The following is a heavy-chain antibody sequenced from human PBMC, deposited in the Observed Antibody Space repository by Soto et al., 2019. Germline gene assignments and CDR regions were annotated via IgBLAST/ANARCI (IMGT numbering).Heavy chain of an antibody. CDR2: ISTYNGNT. CDR1: GYTFTSYG. J-gene: IGHJ5*02. CDR3: ARDLYDFCRGYSAAPFDP. V-gene: IGHV1-18*01. D-gene: IGHD3-3*01. Sequence: QVQVVQSGAEVKKPGASVKVSCKASGYTFTSYGISWVRQAPGQGLEWMGWISTYNGNTNYAQKLQGRVTMTTDTSTSTAYRELRSLRSDDTAVYYCARDLYDFCRGYSAAPFDPWCQGTLVTVSS.